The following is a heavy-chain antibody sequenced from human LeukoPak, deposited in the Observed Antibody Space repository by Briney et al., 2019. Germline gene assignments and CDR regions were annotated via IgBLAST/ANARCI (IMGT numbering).Heavy chain of an antibody. CDR2: IIPIFGTA. Sequence: GSSVWDSSVHSVGSFSSYAISCVRQAPGQGLGWVGEIIPIFGTANYAQKCQRRVTITADESTSTAYMELSSLRSEDTAVYYCARRVSAMDPYYYYYGMDVWGQGTTVTVSS. J-gene: IGHJ6*02. CDR1: VGSFSSYA. D-gene: IGHD5-18*01. CDR3: ARRVSAMDPYYYYYGMDV. V-gene: IGHV1-69*01.